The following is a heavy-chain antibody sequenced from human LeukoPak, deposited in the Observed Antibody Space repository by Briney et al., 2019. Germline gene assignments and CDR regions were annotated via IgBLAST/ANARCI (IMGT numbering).Heavy chain of an antibody. CDR2: ISAYNGNT. Sequence: GASVKVSCKASGYSFTSYGISWVRQAPGQGLEWMGWISAYNGNTNYAQKLQGRVTMTTDTSTSTAYMELRSLRSDDTAVYYCARDRPARYYYGSGSSDNWFDPWGQGTLVTVSS. CDR1: GYSFTSYG. CDR3: ARDRPARYYYGSGSSDNWFDP. J-gene: IGHJ5*02. V-gene: IGHV1-18*01. D-gene: IGHD3-10*01.